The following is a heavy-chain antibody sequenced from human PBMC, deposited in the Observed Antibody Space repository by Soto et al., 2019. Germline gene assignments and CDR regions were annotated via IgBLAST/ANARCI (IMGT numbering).Heavy chain of an antibody. CDR1: GYIFVNYG. CDR3: VMVDNYVTPTPQDV. V-gene: IGHV1-18*01. Sequence: VASVKVSCKASGYIFVNYGIAWVRQAPGQGLEWMGWISPYTGNTHSATKIQGRLTMTTDTSTSTAYMDLGSLTSDDTAVYYCVMVDNYVTPTPQDVWRQATTVTAP. D-gene: IGHD3-16*01. J-gene: IGHJ6*02. CDR2: ISPYTGNT.